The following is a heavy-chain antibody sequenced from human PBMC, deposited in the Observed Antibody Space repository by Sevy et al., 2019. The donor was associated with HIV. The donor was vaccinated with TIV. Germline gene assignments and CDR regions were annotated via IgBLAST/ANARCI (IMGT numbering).Heavy chain of an antibody. CDR2: IRNDGSTK. CDR1: GFTFKSYG. Sequence: GSLRLSCAASGFTFKSYGMHWVRQAPGKGLEWVTFIRNDGSTKYYADSVRGRFTASRDNSKNTLYLHMNSLRPEDTDVFYCVKGPHPAVTTSYALDVWGQGTTVTVSS. J-gene: IGHJ6*02. D-gene: IGHD4-17*01. V-gene: IGHV3-30*02. CDR3: VKGPHPAVTTSYALDV.